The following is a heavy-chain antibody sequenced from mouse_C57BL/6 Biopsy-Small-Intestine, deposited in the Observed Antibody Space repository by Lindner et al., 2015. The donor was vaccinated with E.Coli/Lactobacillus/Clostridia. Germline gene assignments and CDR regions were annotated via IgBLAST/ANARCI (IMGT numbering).Heavy chain of an antibody. J-gene: IGHJ4*01. CDR2: ISAYNGNT. CDR3: ARDLYYGSGSYYNRPFDY. D-gene: IGHD2-2*01. Sequence: SVKVSCKASGYTFTSYGISWVRQAPGQGLEWMGWISAYNGNTNYAQKVQGRVTMTTDTSTSTAYMELRSLRSDDTAVYYCARDLYYGSGSYYNRPFDYWGQGTLVTVSS. CDR1: GYTFTSYG. V-gene: IGHV1-81*01.